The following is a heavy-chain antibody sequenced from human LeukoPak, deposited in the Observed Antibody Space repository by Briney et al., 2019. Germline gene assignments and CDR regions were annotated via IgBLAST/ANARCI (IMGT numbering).Heavy chain of an antibody. J-gene: IGHJ4*02. CDR2: ISTSSSYI. CDR3: ARSFLSMTTVTTTLGY. CDR1: GFTFSSYG. Sequence: GGSLRLSCAASGFTFSSYGMRWVRQAPGKGLEWVSSISTSSSYIYYADSVKGRFTISRDNAKNSLYLQMNSLRAEDTALYYCARSFLSMTTVTTTLGYWGQGTLVTVSS. V-gene: IGHV3-21*01. D-gene: IGHD4-17*01.